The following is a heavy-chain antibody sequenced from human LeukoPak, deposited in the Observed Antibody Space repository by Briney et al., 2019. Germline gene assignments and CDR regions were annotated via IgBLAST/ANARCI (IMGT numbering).Heavy chain of an antibody. CDR1: GDAVINNHYY. V-gene: IGHV4-39*07. CDR3: ARDNVGDTVTTAYWGMDV. D-gene: IGHD4-17*01. Sequence: PSETLSLTCNVSGDAVINNHYYWGWIRQSPGKGLEWIANIFYSGALFSRGDTYYNPSLKSRVTISVDTSKNQFSLKVRSVTAADTAVYYCARDNVGDTVTTAYWGMDVWGQWTTVTVSS. CDR2: IFYSGALFSRGDT. J-gene: IGHJ6*02.